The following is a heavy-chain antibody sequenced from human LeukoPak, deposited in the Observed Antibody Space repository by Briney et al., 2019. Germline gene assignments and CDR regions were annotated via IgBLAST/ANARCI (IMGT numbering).Heavy chain of an antibody. D-gene: IGHD1-26*01. Sequence: SETLSLTCTVSGASITSYYWSWIRQPPGKGLEWIGYIYYGGSTTYKPSLKSRVTISFDTSKNQFSLKLSSVTAADTAVYYCARLSIVGDTNFDYWGQGTLVNV. CDR1: GASITSYY. J-gene: IGHJ4*02. CDR2: IYYGGST. CDR3: ARLSIVGDTNFDY. V-gene: IGHV4-59*08.